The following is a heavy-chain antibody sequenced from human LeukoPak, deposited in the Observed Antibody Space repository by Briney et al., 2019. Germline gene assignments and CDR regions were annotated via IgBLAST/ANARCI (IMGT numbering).Heavy chain of an antibody. Sequence: GASVKVSCKASGYSFTSYGISWVRQAPGQGLEWMGWISGYNGNTNYAEKLQGRVTMTADTSTTTAYMELRTLRPEDTAVYYCAREGSMAAVGMNYYYYYGMNVWGQGTTVTVSS. J-gene: IGHJ6*02. V-gene: IGHV1-18*01. D-gene: IGHD6-13*01. CDR1: GYSFTSYG. CDR3: AREGSMAAVGMNYYYYYGMNV. CDR2: ISGYNGNT.